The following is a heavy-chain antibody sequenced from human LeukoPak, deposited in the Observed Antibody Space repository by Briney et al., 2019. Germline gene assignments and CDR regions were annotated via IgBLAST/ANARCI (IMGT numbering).Heavy chain of an antibody. CDR3: AKSIPQYDYVWGSYRYNFDY. Sequence: PGGSLRLSCAASGFTFSSYGMHWVRQAPGKGLEWVAVISYDGSNKYYADSVKGRFTISRDNSKNTLYLQMNSLRAEDTAVYYCAKSIPQYDYVWGSYRYNFDYWGQGTLVTVSS. J-gene: IGHJ4*02. V-gene: IGHV3-30*18. CDR2: ISYDGSNK. D-gene: IGHD3-16*02. CDR1: GFTFSSYG.